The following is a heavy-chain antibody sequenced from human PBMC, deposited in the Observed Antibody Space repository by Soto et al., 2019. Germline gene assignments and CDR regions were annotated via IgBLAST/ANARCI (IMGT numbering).Heavy chain of an antibody. J-gene: IGHJ6*02. Sequence: QVQLVQSGAEVKKPGASVKVSCKASGYTFTSYGISWVRQAPGQGLEWMGWISAYNGNTNYAQKLQGRVTMTTDTSTSTAYMELRSLRSDDTAVYYCARVFLLYSSPHYYYYGMDVWGQGTTVTVSS. CDR2: ISAYNGNT. D-gene: IGHD6-13*01. CDR3: ARVFLLYSSPHYYYYGMDV. V-gene: IGHV1-18*01. CDR1: GYTFTSYG.